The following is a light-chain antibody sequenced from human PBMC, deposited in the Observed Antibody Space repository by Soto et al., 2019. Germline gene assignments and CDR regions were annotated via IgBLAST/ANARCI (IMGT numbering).Light chain of an antibody. CDR3: QTWGSGIPVV. CDR2: LDSDGSH. CDR1: GGHSCYA. J-gene: IGLJ2*01. Sequence: QLVLTQSPSASASLGASVKLTCTLSGGHSCYAIAWHQQQPGKGPRYLMKLDSDGSHNKGDGIPDRFSGSSSGAERYLTISSLQSEDEADYYCQTWGSGIPVVFGGGTQLTVL. V-gene: IGLV4-69*01.